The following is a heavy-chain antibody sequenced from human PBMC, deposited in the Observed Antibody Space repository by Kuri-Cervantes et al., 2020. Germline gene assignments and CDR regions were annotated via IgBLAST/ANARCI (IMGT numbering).Heavy chain of an antibody. CDR1: GGSISSGDYY. Sequence: GSLRLSCTVSGGSISSGDYYWSWIRQPPGKGLEWIGYIYYSGSTNYNPSLKSRVTISVDTSKNQFSLKLSSVTAADTAVYYCARGPMITFGGVIANWGQGTLVTVSS. CDR3: ARGPMITFGGVIAN. CDR2: IYYSGST. J-gene: IGHJ4*02. V-gene: IGHV4-61*08. D-gene: IGHD3-16*02.